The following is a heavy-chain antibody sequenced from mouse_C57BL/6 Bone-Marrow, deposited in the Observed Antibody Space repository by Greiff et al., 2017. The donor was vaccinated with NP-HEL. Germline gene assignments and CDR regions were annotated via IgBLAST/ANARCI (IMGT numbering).Heavy chain of an antibody. CDR2: INPNNGGT. CDR1: GYTFTDYY. CDR3: ARFKYDGYYYAMDY. Sequence: EVQLQQSGPELVKPGASVKISCMASGYTFTDYYMNWVKQSHGKSLEWIGDINPNNGGTSYNQKFKGKATLTVDKSSSTAYMELRSLTSEDSAVYYCARFKYDGYYYAMDYWGQGTSVTVSS. D-gene: IGHD2-3*01. V-gene: IGHV1-26*01. J-gene: IGHJ4*01.